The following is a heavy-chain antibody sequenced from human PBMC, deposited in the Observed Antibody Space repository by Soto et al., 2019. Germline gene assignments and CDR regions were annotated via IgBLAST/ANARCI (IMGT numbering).Heavy chain of an antibody. J-gene: IGHJ6*02. V-gene: IGHV3-21*01. CDR1: GFTFSSYS. CDR3: AMSYDILTGYSADYYYGMDV. D-gene: IGHD3-9*01. CDR2: ISSSSSYI. Sequence: PGGSLRLSCAASGFTFSSYSMNWVRQAPGKGLEWVSSISSSSSYIYYADSVKGRFTISRDNARNSLYLQMNTLRAEDTAVYYCAMSYDILTGYSADYYYGMDVWGQGTTVTVSS.